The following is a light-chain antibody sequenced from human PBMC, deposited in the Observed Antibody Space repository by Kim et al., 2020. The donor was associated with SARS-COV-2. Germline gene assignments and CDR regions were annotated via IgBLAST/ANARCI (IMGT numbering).Light chain of an antibody. CDR3: QQYDNWPPLT. J-gene: IGKJ4*01. V-gene: IGKV3-15*01. Sequence: EIVMTQSPATLSVSPGERATLSSRASQSVGSNLAWYQQKPGQAPRLLIYGASTRATGSPARFTGSGSGTEFTLTISSLQSEDFAVYYCQQYDNWPPLTFGGGTKVDIK. CDR2: GAS. CDR1: QSVGSN.